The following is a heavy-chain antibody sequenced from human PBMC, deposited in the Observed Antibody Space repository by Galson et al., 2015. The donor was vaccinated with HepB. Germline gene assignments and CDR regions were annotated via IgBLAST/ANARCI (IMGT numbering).Heavy chain of an antibody. Sequence: SLRLSCAASGFTVGNFGMAWVRQAPGTGLEWVASISRDSDSTYLADSVEGRFTFSRDNSKNTLYLQMNSLRAEDTALYYCAKDTALTGYSATDEGSGDWGQGTLVTVST. CDR3: AKDTALTGYSATDEGSGD. CDR2: ISRDSDST. CDR1: GFTVGNFG. V-gene: IGHV3-23*01. D-gene: IGHD3-9*01. J-gene: IGHJ4*02.